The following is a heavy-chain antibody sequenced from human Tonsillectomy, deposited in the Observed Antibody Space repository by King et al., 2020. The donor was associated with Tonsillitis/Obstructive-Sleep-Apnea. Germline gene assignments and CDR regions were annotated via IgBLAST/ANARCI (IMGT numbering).Heavy chain of an antibody. CDR1: GGSFTAYY. D-gene: IGHD7-27*01. Sequence: VQLQQWGAGLLKPSETLSLTCAVYGGSFTAYYWRWIRQAPGKGLEWIGEINHSGRTNYNPSLKSRVAISVDTSKNQFSLNVNSVTAADAAVYYCARGQAWGAGFDYWGQGTLVTVSS. J-gene: IGHJ4*02. V-gene: IGHV4-34*01. CDR2: INHSGRT. CDR3: ARGQAWGAGFDY.